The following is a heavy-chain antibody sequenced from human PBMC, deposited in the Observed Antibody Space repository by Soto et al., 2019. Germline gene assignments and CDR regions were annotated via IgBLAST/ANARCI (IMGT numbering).Heavy chain of an antibody. D-gene: IGHD6-6*01. V-gene: IGHV4-59*01. CDR3: AREETVYSSSSGAFVY. CDR1: GGSISSYY. CDR2: IYYSGST. J-gene: IGHJ4*02. Sequence: SETLSLTCTVSGGSISSYYWSWIRQPPGKGLEWIGYIYYSGSTNYNPSLKSRVTISVDTSKNQFSLKLSSVTAADTAVYYCAREETVYSSSSGAFVYWRQRTLVTVSS.